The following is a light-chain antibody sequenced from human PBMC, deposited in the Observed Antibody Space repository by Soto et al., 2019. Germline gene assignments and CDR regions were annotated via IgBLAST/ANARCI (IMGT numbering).Light chain of an antibody. J-gene: IGKJ2*01. CDR3: QQYSSYSPYT. Sequence: DIQMTQSPSTLSASVGDRVTITCRASQSISSWLAWYQQKPGKAPKLLIYDASSLESGVPSRFSGSGSGTEFTLTISSVQPDDFASYYCQQYSSYSPYTFGQGTKLEI. CDR1: QSISSW. V-gene: IGKV1-5*01. CDR2: DAS.